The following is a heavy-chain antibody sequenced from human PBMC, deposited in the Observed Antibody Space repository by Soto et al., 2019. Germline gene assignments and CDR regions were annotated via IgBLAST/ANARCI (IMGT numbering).Heavy chain of an antibody. CDR3: ARESDHYQDFFQN. D-gene: IGHD3-22*01. J-gene: IGHJ4*02. V-gene: IGHV1-3*01. CDR1: GYPFPSFE. Sequence: QVHLVQSGAEVKKPGASVKVSCKTSGYPFPSFEIHWIRQAPGQRPEWMGGISNAGSGSIKYSQRFQDRLTISGDKRATTVYMTLSSPTSEDTAIYYCARESDHYQDFFQNWGQGSLVTVSA. CDR2: ISNAGSGSI.